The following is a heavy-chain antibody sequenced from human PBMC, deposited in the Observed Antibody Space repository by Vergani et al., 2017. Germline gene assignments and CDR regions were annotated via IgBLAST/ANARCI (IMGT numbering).Heavy chain of an antibody. V-gene: IGHV3-7*03. CDR1: GFTFSSYW. CDR2: IKQDGSEK. J-gene: IGHJ4*02. Sequence: EVQLLESGGGLVQPGGSLRLSCAASGFTFSSYWMSWVRQAPGKGLEWVANIKQDGSEKYYVDSVKGRFTISRDNAKNSLYLQMNSLRAEDTAVYYCARDFHTIFGVVNSDYWGQGTLVTVSS. D-gene: IGHD3-3*01. CDR3: ARDFHTIFGVVNSDY.